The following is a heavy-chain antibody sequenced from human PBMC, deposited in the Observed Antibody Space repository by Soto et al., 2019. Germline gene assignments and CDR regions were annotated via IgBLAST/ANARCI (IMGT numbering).Heavy chain of an antibody. CDR1: GGSISSGGYY. CDR2: IYYSGST. Sequence: PSETLSLTCTVSGGSISSGGYYWSWIRQHPGKGLEWIGYIYYSGSTYYNPSLKSRVTISVDTSKNHFSLKPSSVTAADTAVYYCARGSSGYYDSSGYPVGYNWFDPWGQGTLVTVSS. D-gene: IGHD3-22*01. J-gene: IGHJ5*02. CDR3: ARGSSGYYDSSGYPVGYNWFDP. V-gene: IGHV4-31*03.